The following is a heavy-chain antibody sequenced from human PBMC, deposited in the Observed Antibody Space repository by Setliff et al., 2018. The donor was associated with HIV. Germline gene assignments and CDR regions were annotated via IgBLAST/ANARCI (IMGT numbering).Heavy chain of an antibody. Sequence: ASVKVSCKSSGYTFTSYDINWVRQGTGQGLQWMGWMNPDSGNTGYAQKFQGRVTMTRNTSTSTAYMELSSLRSEDTAVYYCARVPPRWFGQLLYLQAFDYWGQGTLVTVSS. CDR3: ARVPPRWFGQLLYLQAFDY. V-gene: IGHV1-8*01. CDR1: GYTFTSYD. J-gene: IGHJ4*02. D-gene: IGHD3-10*01. CDR2: MNPDSGNT.